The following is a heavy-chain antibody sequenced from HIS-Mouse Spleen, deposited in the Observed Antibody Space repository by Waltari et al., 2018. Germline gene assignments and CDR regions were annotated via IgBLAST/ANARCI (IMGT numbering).Heavy chain of an antibody. CDR2: INLNRGGT. J-gene: IGHJ6*02. CDR1: GYTFTGYY. D-gene: IGHD3-10*01. Sequence: QVQLVQSGAEVKKPGASVKVSCKASGYTFTGYYMHWVRQAPGQGLEWMGWINLNRGGTNYEQKFKGRVTRTRDTSISTADMELSRLRSDDTAVYYCAVITMVRGVIIGVDVWGQGTTVTVSS. CDR3: AVITMVRGVIIGVDV. V-gene: IGHV1-2*02.